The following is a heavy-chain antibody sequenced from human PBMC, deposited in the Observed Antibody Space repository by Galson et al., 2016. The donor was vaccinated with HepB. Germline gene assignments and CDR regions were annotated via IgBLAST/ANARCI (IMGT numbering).Heavy chain of an antibody. Sequence: SLRLSCAASGFTFSNYGMHWVRQAPGKGLEWMAVIWSDGDNVYYADSVKGRFTLSRDNSKNTLYLQMNSLRAEDTAVYYCARYSSSSNYYYGMDVWGQGTTVTVSS. D-gene: IGHD6-6*01. J-gene: IGHJ6*02. CDR3: ARYSSSSNYYYGMDV. CDR1: GFTFSNYG. CDR2: IWSDGDNV. V-gene: IGHV3-33*01.